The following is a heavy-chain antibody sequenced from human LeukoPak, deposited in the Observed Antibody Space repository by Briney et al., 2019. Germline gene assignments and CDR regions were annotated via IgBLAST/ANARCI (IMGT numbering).Heavy chain of an antibody. CDR3: ARDLYPYQPLTGFDY. D-gene: IGHD2-2*01. V-gene: IGHV3-64*01. J-gene: IGHJ4*02. Sequence: PGGSLRLSCAASGFTFSSYEMNWVRQAPGKGLEYVSAISSNGGSTYYANSVKGRFTISRDNSKNTLYLQMGSLRAEDMAVYYCARDLYPYQPLTGFDYWGQGTLVTVSS. CDR1: GFTFSSYE. CDR2: ISSNGGST.